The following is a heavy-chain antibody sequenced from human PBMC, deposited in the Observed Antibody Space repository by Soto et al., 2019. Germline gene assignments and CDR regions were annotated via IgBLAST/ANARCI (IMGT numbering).Heavy chain of an antibody. D-gene: IGHD6-13*01. V-gene: IGHV3-33*01. CDR3: ARDLVRNYYYYHGMDV. CDR2: IWYDGSNK. CDR1: GFTFSSYG. J-gene: IGHJ6*02. Sequence: QVQLVESGGGVVQPGRSLRLSCAASGFTFSSYGMHWVRQAPGKGLEWVAVIWYDGSNKYYADSVKGRFTISRDNSKNTLYLQMNSLRAEDTAVYYCARDLVRNYYYYHGMDVWGQGTTVTVSS.